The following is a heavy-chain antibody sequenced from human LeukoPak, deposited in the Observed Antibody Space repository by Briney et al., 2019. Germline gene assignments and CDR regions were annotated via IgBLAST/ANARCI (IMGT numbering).Heavy chain of an antibody. CDR2: ISSSSGYI. D-gene: IGHD2-2*01. CDR3: AREIVSSTCFDY. CDR1: GFTFSNYW. J-gene: IGHJ4*02. Sequence: GGSLRLSCAASGFTFSNYWMTWVRQAPGKGLEWVSSISSSSGYIYYADSVKGRFTISRDNAKNSLYLQMNSLRAEDTAVYYCAREIVSSTCFDYWGQGALVTVSS. V-gene: IGHV3-21*01.